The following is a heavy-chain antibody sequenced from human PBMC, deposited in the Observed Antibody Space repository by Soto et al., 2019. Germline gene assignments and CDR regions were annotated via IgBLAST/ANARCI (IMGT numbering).Heavy chain of an antibody. CDR2: IRSGTGDT. CDR1: GFTFTSYN. V-gene: IGHV3-23*01. D-gene: IGHD1-26*01. CDR3: AKVGGPTLDNYFRS. J-gene: IGHJ4*02. Sequence: GGSLRLSCAASGFTFTSYNMNWVRQAPGKGLQWVSAIRSGTGDTYYADSVKGRFTISRDTSKNTLYLQMNSLRVEDTAVYYCAKVGGPTLDNYFRSWGQGTLVTVSS.